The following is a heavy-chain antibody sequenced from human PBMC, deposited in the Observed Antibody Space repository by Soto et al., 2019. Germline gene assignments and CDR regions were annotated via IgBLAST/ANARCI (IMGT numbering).Heavy chain of an antibody. CDR3: GSKPAVGRTYYYGIDV. CDR1: GYPFTHYG. Sequence: ASVKVSCKSSGYPFTHYGITWIRQAPGQGLEWMGWISPFNGNTNYGQTVQGRVTLTTETSTSTVYMELRSLRSDDTAVYYCGSKPAVGRTYYYGIDVWGQGTTVTVSS. J-gene: IGHJ6*02. V-gene: IGHV1-18*01. D-gene: IGHD2-2*01. CDR2: ISPFNGNT.